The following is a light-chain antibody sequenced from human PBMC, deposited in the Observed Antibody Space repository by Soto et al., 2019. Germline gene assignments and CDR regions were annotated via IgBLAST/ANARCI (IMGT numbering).Light chain of an antibody. Sequence: QSALTQPRSLSGSPGQSVTISCTGTSIDVGGYNFVSWYQQHPGKAPKVMIYDVTKRPSGVPDRFSGSKSGNTASLTISGLQAEDDADYYCCSYAGSFTSLFGGGTKLTVL. J-gene: IGLJ2*01. V-gene: IGLV2-11*01. CDR1: SIDVGGYNF. CDR3: CSYAGSFTSL. CDR2: DVT.